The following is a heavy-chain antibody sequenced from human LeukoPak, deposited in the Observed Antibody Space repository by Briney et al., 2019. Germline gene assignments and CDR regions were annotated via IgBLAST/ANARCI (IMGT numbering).Heavy chain of an antibody. V-gene: IGHV3-7*01. Sequence: AGGSLRLSCAASGFTFSAFWMTWVRQAPGKGLEWVANIMHDGSEKYYIDSGKGRFTISRDNANKSLYLQMHSLRVEDTAVYFCARGGDYTLDYWGQGILVTVSS. CDR3: ARGGDYTLDY. J-gene: IGHJ4*02. CDR2: IMHDGSEK. D-gene: IGHD4-17*01. CDR1: GFTFSAFW.